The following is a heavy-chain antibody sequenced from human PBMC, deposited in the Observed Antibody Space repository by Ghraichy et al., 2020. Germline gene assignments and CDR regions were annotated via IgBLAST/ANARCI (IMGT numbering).Heavy chain of an antibody. CDR3: ARDHSGIMIFGVVSKYVMDV. D-gene: IGHD3-3*01. J-gene: IGHJ6*02. V-gene: IGHV1-18*01. Sequence: ASVKVSCKASGYTFTSYGISWVRQAPGQGLEWMGWISAYNGNTNYAQKLQGRVTMTTATSTSTAYMELRSLRSDDTAVYYCARDHSGIMIFGVVSKYVMDVGGQGTTVTVSS. CDR1: GYTFTSYG. CDR2: ISAYNGNT.